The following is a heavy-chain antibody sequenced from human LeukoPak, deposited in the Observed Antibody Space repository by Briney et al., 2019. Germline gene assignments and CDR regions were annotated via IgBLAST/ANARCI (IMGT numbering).Heavy chain of an antibody. CDR1: GGSISSYY. D-gene: IGHD6-13*01. Sequence: SETLSLTCTVSGGSISSYYWSWIRQPPGKGLEWIGYIYYGGSTNYNPSLKSRVTISVDTSKNQFSLKLSSVTAADTAVYYCARVYSSSNAFDIWGQGTMVTVSS. CDR2: IYYGGST. J-gene: IGHJ3*02. CDR3: ARVYSSSNAFDI. V-gene: IGHV4-59*01.